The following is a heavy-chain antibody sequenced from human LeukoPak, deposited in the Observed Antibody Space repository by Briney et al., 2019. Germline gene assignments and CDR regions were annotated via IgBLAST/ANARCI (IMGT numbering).Heavy chain of an antibody. CDR3: ARDRYYYDSSGYYYFDY. V-gene: IGHV4-4*07. D-gene: IGHD3-22*01. CDR1: GGSISSYY. Sequence: SETLSLTCTVSGGSISSYYWSWIRQPAGKGLEWIGRIYTSGSTNYNPSLKSRVTMSVDTSKNQFSLRLSSVTAADTAVYYCARDRYYYDSSGYYYFDYWGQGTLVTVSS. J-gene: IGHJ4*02. CDR2: IYTSGST.